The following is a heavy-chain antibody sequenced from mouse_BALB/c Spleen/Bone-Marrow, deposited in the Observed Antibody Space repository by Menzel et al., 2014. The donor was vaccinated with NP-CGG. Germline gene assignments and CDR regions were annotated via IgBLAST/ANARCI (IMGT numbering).Heavy chain of an antibody. CDR3: ARSDYRYDPLAN. CDR2: IDTSDSYI. V-gene: IGHV1-69*01. D-gene: IGHD2-14*01. J-gene: IGHJ3*01. CDR1: GYTFTDYW. Sequence: VQLQESGAELVMPGASVKMSCKASGYTFTDYWMHWVKQRPGQGLEWIGAIDTSDSYISYNQKFKGKATLTVDESSSAAYMQFSSLTSEDSAVCHCARSDYRYDPLANWGQGTLVTVSA.